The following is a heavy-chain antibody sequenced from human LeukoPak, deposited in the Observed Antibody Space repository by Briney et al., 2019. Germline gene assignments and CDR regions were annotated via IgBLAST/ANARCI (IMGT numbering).Heavy chain of an antibody. CDR1: GFTFSSYG. D-gene: IGHD4-17*01. CDR3: ARDWEGYGDYEGSRKFDY. J-gene: IGHJ4*02. V-gene: IGHV3-33*01. Sequence: PGMSLRLSCAASGFTFSSYGMHWVRQAPGKGLEWVAVIWYDGSNKYYADSVKGRFTISRDNSKNTLYLQMNSLRAEDTAVYYCARDWEGYGDYEGSRKFDYWGQGTLVTVSS. CDR2: IWYDGSNK.